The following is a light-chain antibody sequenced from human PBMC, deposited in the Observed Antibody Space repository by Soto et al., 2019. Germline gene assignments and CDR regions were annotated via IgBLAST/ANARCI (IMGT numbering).Light chain of an antibody. CDR1: SSNIGAGSD. CDR3: QSYDNSLSAYV. Sequence: QSLLTHPPSLSGAPGQRVTVSCTGSSSNIGAGSDVHWYQQLPGTAPKLLIFANNNRPSGVPDRFSGSKSGTSASLAITGLQADDEADYYCQSYDNSLSAYVFGTGTKVTVL. CDR2: ANN. J-gene: IGLJ1*01. V-gene: IGLV1-40*01.